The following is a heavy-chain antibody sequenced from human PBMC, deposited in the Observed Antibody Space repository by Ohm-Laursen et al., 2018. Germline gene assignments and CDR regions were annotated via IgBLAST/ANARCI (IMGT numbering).Heavy chain of an antibody. V-gene: IGHV3-21*01. J-gene: IGHJ4*02. D-gene: IGHD1-26*01. CDR2: ISSSSSYI. CDR1: GFTFSSYS. Sequence: GSLRLSCTASGFTFSSYSMNWVRQAPGKGLEWVSSISSSSSYIYYADSVKGRFTISRDNAKNSLYLQMNSLRAEDTAVYYCAREAEGATFDYWGQGTLVTVSS. CDR3: AREAEGATFDY.